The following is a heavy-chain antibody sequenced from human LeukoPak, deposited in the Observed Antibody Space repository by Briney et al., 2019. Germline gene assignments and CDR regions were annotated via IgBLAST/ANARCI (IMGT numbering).Heavy chain of an antibody. CDR2: ISGSGGST. J-gene: IGHJ4*02. CDR3: AKGEQLVQFPFDY. CDR1: GFTFSSYA. D-gene: IGHD6-13*01. V-gene: IGHV3-23*01. Sequence: GGSLRLSYAASGFTFSSYAMSWVRQAPGKGLEWLSAISGSGGSTYYADSVKGRFTISRDNSKNTLYLQMNSLRAEDTAVYYCAKGEQLVQFPFDYWGQGTLVTVSS.